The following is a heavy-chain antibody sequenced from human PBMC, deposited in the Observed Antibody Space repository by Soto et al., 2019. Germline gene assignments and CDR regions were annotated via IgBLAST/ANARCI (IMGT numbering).Heavy chain of an antibody. V-gene: IGHV4-34*01. D-gene: IGHD2-15*01. CDR2: INHSGST. J-gene: IGHJ5*02. Sequence: PSETLSLTCAVYGGSFSGYYWSWIRQPPGKGLEWIGEINHSGSTNYNPSLKSRVTISVDTSKNQFSLKLSSVTAADTAVYYCARGHIASIVVVVAATLCWFDPWGQGTLVTVSS. CDR1: GGSFSGYY. CDR3: ARGHIASIVVVVAATLCWFDP.